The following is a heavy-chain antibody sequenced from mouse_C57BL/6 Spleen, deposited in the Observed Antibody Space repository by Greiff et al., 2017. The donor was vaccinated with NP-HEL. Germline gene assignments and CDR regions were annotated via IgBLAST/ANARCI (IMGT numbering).Heavy chain of an antibody. D-gene: IGHD2-4*01. V-gene: IGHV1-61*01. CDR3: ARNGDYGRSFDY. CDR2: IYPSDSET. Sequence: VQLQQPGAELVRPGSSVKLSCKASGYTFTSYWMDWVKQRPGQGLEWIGNIYPSDSETHYNQKFKDKATLTVDKSSSTAYMQLSSLTSEDSAVYYCARNGDYGRSFDYWGQGTTLTVSS. CDR1: GYTFTSYW. J-gene: IGHJ2*01.